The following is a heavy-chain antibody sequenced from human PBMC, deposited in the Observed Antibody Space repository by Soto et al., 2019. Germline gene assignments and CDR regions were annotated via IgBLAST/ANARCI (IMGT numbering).Heavy chain of an antibody. CDR2: ISAYNGNT. CDR1: GYEFTNYG. J-gene: IGHJ5*02. Sequence: ASVKVSCKASGYEFTNYGISWVRQAPGQGLEWMGWISAYNGNTNYEQTLQGRISMSTDTSKGTAYMELRSLRSDDTAVYYCARSLALAVAASTNYLEPWGQGTLVIVS. D-gene: IGHD2-15*01. V-gene: IGHV1-18*04. CDR3: ARSLALAVAASTNYLEP.